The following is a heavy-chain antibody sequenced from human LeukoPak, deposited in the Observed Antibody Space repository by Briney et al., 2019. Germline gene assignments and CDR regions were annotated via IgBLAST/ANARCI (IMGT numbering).Heavy chain of an antibody. CDR2: IKSKTDGGTT. CDR3: TTGSIVVVPAATDAFDI. CDR1: GFTFSNAW. V-gene: IGHV3-15*01. J-gene: IGHJ3*02. Sequence: PGGSLRLSCAASGFTFSNAWMSWVRQAPGKGLEWVGRIKSKTDGGTTDYAAPVKGRFTISRDDSKNTLYLQMNSLKTEDTAVYYCTTGSIVVVPAATDAFDIWGQGTMVTVSS. D-gene: IGHD2-2*01.